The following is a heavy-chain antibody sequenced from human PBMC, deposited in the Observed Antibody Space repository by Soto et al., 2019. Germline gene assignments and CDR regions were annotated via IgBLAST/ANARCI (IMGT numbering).Heavy chain of an antibody. CDR2: TYYRSKWYN. D-gene: IGHD6-19*01. V-gene: IGHV6-1*01. CDR3: ARSDSASSGWHIDY. Sequence: QVQLQQSGPGLVKPSQTLSLTCAISGDSVSSNSAAWNWIRQSPSRGLEWLGRTYYRSKWYNDYAASVKSRLTISPDTSKNQFFLQLNSVTPEDTAVYYCARSDSASSGWHIDYWGQGTPVTVSS. CDR1: GDSVSSNSAA. J-gene: IGHJ4*02.